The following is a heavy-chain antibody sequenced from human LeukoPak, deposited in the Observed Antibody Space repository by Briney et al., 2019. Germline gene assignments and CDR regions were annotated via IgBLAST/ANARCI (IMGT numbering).Heavy chain of an antibody. V-gene: IGHV1-2*02. CDR3: ARDRYCSSTSCYQFDY. D-gene: IGHD2-2*01. CDR1: GYTFTGYY. CDR2: INPNSGGT. J-gene: IGHJ4*02. Sequence: GASVKVFCKASGYTFTGYYMHWVRQAPGQGLEWMGWINPNSGGTNYAQKFQGRVTMTRDTSISTAYMELSRLRSDDTAVYYCARDRYCSSTSCYQFDYWGQGTLVTVSS.